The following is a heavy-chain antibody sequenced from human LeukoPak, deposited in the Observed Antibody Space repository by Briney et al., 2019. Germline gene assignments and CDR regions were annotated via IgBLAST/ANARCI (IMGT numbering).Heavy chain of an antibody. CDR2: IYYSGST. CDR1: GGSISSSSYY. Sequence: PSETLSLTCTVSGGSISSSSYYWGWIRQPPGKGLEWIGSIYYSGSTYYNPSLKSRVTISVDTSKNQFSLKLSSVTAADTAVYYCARVLKDSSGWYYIPGSFDYWGQGTLVTVSS. J-gene: IGHJ4*02. D-gene: IGHD6-19*01. V-gene: IGHV4-39*07. CDR3: ARVLKDSSGWYYIPGSFDY.